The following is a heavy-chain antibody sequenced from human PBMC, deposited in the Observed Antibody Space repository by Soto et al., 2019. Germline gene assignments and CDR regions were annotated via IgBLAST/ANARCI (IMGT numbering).Heavy chain of an antibody. V-gene: IGHV4-34*01. Sequence: QVQLQQWGAGLLKPSETLSLTCAVYGGSFSGYYWSWIRQRPGKGLEWIGENNHSGSTNFNPSLKSRVTISVDTSKNQFSLKLSSVTAADTAVYYCARTIVWGDAFDIWGQGTMVTVSS. CDR1: GGSFSGYY. CDR3: ARTIVWGDAFDI. CDR2: NNHSGST. J-gene: IGHJ3*02. D-gene: IGHD3-3*01.